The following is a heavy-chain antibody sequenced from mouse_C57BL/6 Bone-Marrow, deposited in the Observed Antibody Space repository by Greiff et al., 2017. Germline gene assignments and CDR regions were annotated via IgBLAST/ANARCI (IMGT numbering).Heavy chain of an antibody. CDR2: IWWDDDK. CDR3: ARSYYYGSSGFAY. J-gene: IGHJ3*01. D-gene: IGHD1-1*01. CDR1: GFSLRTFGMG. Sequence: QVTLKESGPGILQPSQTLSLTCSFSGFSLRTFGMGVGWIRQPSGKGLEWLAHIWWDDDKYYNPALKSRLTISKDTSKNQVFLKIANVDTADTATYYCARSYYYGSSGFAYWGQGTLVTVSA. V-gene: IGHV8-8*01.